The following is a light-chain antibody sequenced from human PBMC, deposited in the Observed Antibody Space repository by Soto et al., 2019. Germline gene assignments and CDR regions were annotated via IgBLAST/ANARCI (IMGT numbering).Light chain of an antibody. CDR3: QHYSGFRWT. CDR2: AAS. V-gene: IGKV1-5*01. CDR1: QSITSS. J-gene: IGKJ1*01. Sequence: DIQMTQSPSTLSASVGDRVTITCRASQSITSSLAWYQKKPGEVPKFLIYAASKLKSGVPLRFSGSGSGTEFTLTISSLQPDDVATYYCQHYSGFRWTFGQGTKVDVK.